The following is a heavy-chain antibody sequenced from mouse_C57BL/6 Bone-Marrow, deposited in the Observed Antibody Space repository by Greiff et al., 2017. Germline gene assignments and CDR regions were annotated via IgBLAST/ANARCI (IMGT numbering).Heavy chain of an antibody. CDR3: AREGYDGYYWFAY. D-gene: IGHD2-3*01. CDR2: IHPSDSDT. J-gene: IGHJ3*01. V-gene: IGHV1-74*01. CDR1: GYTFTSYW. Sequence: LKQPGAELVKPGASVKVSCKASGYTFTSYWMHWVKQRPGQGLEWIGRIHPSDSDTNYNQKFKGKSTLTVDKSSSTAYMQLSSLTSEDSAVYYCAREGYDGYYWFAYWGQGTLVTVSA.